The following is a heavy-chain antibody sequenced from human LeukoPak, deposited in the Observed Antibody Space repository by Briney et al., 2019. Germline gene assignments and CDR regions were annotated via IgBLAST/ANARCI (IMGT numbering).Heavy chain of an antibody. CDR3: ARDDYDSSGYYPS. Sequence: GGSLRLSCAASGFTFSSYWMSWVRQAPGKGLEWVANIKQDGSEKYYVDSVKGRFTISRDNAKNSLYLQMNSLRAEDTAVYYCARDDYDSSGYYPSWGQGTLVTVSS. CDR1: GFTFSSYW. V-gene: IGHV3-7*01. D-gene: IGHD3-22*01. J-gene: IGHJ4*02. CDR2: IKQDGSEK.